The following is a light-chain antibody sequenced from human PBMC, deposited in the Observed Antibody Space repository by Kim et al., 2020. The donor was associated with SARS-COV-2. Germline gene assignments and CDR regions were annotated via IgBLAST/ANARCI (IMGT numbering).Light chain of an antibody. CDR3: HNYIRAPWT. Sequence: ASVTDELTLTVLADQCINYFYDWYHQNPWKVPKVLFYAASTLQSGVPSRFSGSGSGTDFSLTISSLHPEDVATYYCHNYIRAPWTFGHGTKVDIK. CDR2: AAS. CDR1: QCINYF. V-gene: IGKV1-27*01. J-gene: IGKJ1*01.